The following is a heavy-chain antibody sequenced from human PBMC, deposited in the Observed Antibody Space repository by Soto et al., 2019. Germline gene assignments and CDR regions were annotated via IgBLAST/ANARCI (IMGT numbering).Heavy chain of an antibody. CDR2: IYYSGST. Sequence: PSETLSLTCTVSGGSISSGDYYWSWIRQPPGKGLEWIGYIYYSGSTYYNPSLKSRVTISVDTSKKQFSLKLSSVTAADTAVYYCARTYYYDSSGYSSFDYWGQGTLVTVSS. CDR3: ARTYYYDSSGYSSFDY. V-gene: IGHV4-30-4*01. CDR1: GGSISSGDYY. D-gene: IGHD3-22*01. J-gene: IGHJ4*02.